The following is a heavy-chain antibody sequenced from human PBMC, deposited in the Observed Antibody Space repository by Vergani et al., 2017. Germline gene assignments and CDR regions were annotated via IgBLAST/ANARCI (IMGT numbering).Heavy chain of an antibody. Sequence: QITLKESGPTLVRPTQTLTLTCTFSGFSLSTTGAGVGWMRQPPGKALEWLAVGYWNDVKYYIPSLQNRLTITKDTSKNQVVLTMINMDPVDTATYYFARSHVTWADFWSGPHCYCYYGMDVWGQGTTVTVSS. CDR3: ARSHVTWADFWSGPHCYCYYGMDV. J-gene: IGHJ6*02. CDR1: GFSLSTTGAG. CDR2: GYWNDVK. V-gene: IGHV2-5*01. D-gene: IGHD3-3*01.